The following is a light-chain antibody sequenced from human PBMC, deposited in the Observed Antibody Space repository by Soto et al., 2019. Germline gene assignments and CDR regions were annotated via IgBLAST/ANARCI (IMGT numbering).Light chain of an antibody. CDR2: EGT. V-gene: IGLV2-23*01. CDR1: NNL. Sequence: QSVLTQPASVSGSPGQSITISCTGTNNLVSWYQQHPGKAPKVVLYEGTKRPSGVSNRFSGSNSGSTASLTISGLQAEDEAHYFCCAYVSARSYVFGPGTKVTVL. CDR3: CAYVSARSYV. J-gene: IGLJ1*01.